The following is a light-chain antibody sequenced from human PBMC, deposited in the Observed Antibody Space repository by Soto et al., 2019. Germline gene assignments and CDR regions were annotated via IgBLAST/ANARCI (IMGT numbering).Light chain of an antibody. CDR2: GAS. V-gene: IGKV3-20*01. CDR1: QSVSSSY. CDR3: QQYGSSTGYT. J-gene: IGKJ2*01. Sequence: EIVLTQSPGTLSLSPGERATLSCRASQSVSSSYLAWYQQKPGQAPRLLIYGASSRPTGIPDRFSGSGSGTDFPLTISRLEPEDFAVYYCQQYGSSTGYTFGQGTKLEIK.